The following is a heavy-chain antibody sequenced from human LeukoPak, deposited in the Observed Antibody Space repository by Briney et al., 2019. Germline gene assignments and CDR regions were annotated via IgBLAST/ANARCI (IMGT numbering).Heavy chain of an antibody. CDR3: ARAGGYSFRDFFDY. D-gene: IGHD5-18*01. Sequence: GGSLRLSCAASGFSFSSYWMNWVRQAPGKGLEWVANIKQDGSEKYYVDSVKGRFTIARDNAKNSLYLQMNSLRPEDTAVYYCARAGGYSFRDFFDYWGQGTLVTVSS. CDR2: IKQDGSEK. CDR1: GFSFSSYW. V-gene: IGHV3-7*01. J-gene: IGHJ4*02.